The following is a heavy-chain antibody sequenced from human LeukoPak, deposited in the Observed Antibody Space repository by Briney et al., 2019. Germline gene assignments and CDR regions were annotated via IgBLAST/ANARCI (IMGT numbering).Heavy chain of an antibody. D-gene: IGHD4-11*01. J-gene: IGHJ4*02. CDR3: AKSYFDYSTYYSYYFNL. CDR1: GGSISGGY. Sequence: SSQSLSLTCTVSGGSISGGYSSWIRQPPGRGLEWICSVYTSGSTNYNPSLKSRVTISVDTSKSQFALKLSSVTAADTAVYYCAKSYFDYSTYYSYYFNLWGQGALVTVSS. V-gene: IGHV4-4*09. CDR2: VYTSGST.